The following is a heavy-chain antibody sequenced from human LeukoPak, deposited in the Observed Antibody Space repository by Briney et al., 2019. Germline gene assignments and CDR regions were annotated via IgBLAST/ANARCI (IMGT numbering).Heavy chain of an antibody. CDR3: ARARRIVVVPAAISKRVYMDV. CDR2: INHSGST. J-gene: IGHJ6*03. Sequence: SETLSLTCAVYGGSFSGYDWSWIRQPPGKGLEGIGEINHSGSTNYNPSLKSRVTISVDTSKNQFSLQLSSVTAADTAVYYCARARRIVVVPAAISKRVYMDVWGKGTTVTVSS. CDR1: GGSFSGYD. D-gene: IGHD2-2*02. V-gene: IGHV4-34*01.